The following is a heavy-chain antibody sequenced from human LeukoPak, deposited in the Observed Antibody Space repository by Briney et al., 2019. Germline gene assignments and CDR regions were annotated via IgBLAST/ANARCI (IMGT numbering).Heavy chain of an antibody. CDR2: IYYSGST. Sequence: KPSETLSLTCTVSGGSISSSSYYWGWIRQPPGKGLEWIGSIYYSGSTYYNPSLKSRVTISVDTSKNQFSLKLSSVTAADTAVYYCAREAIPHYDILTGYSTGWFDPWGQGTLVTVSS. D-gene: IGHD3-9*01. CDR1: GGSISSSSYY. V-gene: IGHV4-39*02. J-gene: IGHJ5*02. CDR3: AREAIPHYDILTGYSTGWFDP.